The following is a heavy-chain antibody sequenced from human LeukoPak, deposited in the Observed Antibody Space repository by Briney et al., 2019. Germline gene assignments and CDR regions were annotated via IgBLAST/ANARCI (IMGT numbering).Heavy chain of an antibody. CDR1: GGSFSGYY. Sequence: SETLSLTCAVYGGSFSGYYWSWIRQPPGKGLEWIGEINHSGSTNYNPSLKSRVTISVDTSKDQFSLKLSSVTAADTAVYYCARAARIAAAGRFDYWGQGTLVTVSS. J-gene: IGHJ4*02. V-gene: IGHV4-34*01. CDR2: INHSGST. CDR3: ARAARIAAAGRFDY. D-gene: IGHD6-13*01.